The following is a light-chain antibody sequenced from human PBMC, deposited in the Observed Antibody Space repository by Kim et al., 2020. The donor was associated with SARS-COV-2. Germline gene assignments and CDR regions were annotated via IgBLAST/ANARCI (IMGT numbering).Light chain of an antibody. Sequence: SVSPGQTASITCSGDKWGEKYACWYKKKQGQSPVLVIYEDSKRPSGIPERFSGSNSGNTATLTISGTQAMDEADYNCQAWDSSIVVFGEGTQRTVL. CDR1: KWGEKY. V-gene: IGLV3-1*01. J-gene: IGLJ2*01. CDR2: EDS. CDR3: QAWDSSIVV.